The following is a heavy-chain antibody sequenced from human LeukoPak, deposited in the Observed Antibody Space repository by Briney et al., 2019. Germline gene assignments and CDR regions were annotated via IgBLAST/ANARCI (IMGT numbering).Heavy chain of an antibody. V-gene: IGHV3-30*18. D-gene: IGHD3-22*01. Sequence: QPGRSLRLSCAASGFTFSSYGMHWVRQAPGKGLEWVAVISHDGSNKYYADSVKGRFTISRDNSKNTLYLQMNSLRPEDTAVYYCAKDPSTGYYGYWGQGTLVTASS. CDR1: GFTFSSYG. CDR2: ISHDGSNK. CDR3: AKDPSTGYYGY. J-gene: IGHJ4*02.